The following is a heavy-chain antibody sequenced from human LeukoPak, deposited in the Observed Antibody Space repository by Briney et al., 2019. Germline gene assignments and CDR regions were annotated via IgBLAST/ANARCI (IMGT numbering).Heavy chain of an antibody. D-gene: IGHD2-2*02. CDR3: AKAVGYGSSTSCYTRDYFDY. V-gene: IGHV3-30*02. CDR1: GFTFSSYG. Sequence: PGGSLRLSCAASGFTFSSYGMHWVRQAPGKGLEWVAFIRYDGSNKYYADSVKGRFTISRDNSKNTLYLQMNSLRADDTAVYYYAKAVGYGSSTSCYTRDYFDYWGQGTLLTLSS. J-gene: IGHJ4*02. CDR2: IRYDGSNK.